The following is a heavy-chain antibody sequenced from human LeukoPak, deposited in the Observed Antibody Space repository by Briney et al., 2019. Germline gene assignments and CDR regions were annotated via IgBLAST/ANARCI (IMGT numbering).Heavy chain of an antibody. CDR3: ARPFSKVVRGG. J-gene: IGHJ4*02. V-gene: IGHV3-7*01. CDR1: GFTFSSYW. Sequence: GGSLRLSCAASGFTFSSYWMSWVRQAPGKGLEWVANIKQDGSEKYYVDSVKGRFTTSRDNAKNSLYLQMNSLRAEDTAVYYCARPFSKVVRGGWGQGTLVTVSS. CDR2: IKQDGSEK. D-gene: IGHD2-15*01.